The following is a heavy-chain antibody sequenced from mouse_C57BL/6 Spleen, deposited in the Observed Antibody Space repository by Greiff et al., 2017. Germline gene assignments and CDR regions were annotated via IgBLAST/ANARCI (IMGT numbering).Heavy chain of an antibody. CDR3: TRLSRGNYPFDY. V-gene: IGHV1-15*01. CDR2: IDPATGGT. Sequence: QVQLQQPGAELVRPGASVTLSCKASGYTFTDYEMHWVKQTPVHGLEWIGAIDPATGGTAYNQKFKGKAILTADKSSSTAYMELRSLTSEDSAVYYCTRLSRGNYPFDYWGQGTTLTVSS. D-gene: IGHD2-1*01. CDR1: GYTFTDYE. J-gene: IGHJ2*01.